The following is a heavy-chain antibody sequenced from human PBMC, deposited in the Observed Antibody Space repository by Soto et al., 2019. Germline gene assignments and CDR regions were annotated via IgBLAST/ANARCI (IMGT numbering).Heavy chain of an antibody. J-gene: IGHJ6*02. V-gene: IGHV3-23*01. CDR3: AKGCKGSSWATITPYYYYGMDV. D-gene: IGHD6-13*01. CDR1: GGSRSIKT. CDR2: ISGSGFGA. Sequence: PEGALKGNCVDLGGSRSIKTMTWVRQIPGKGLEWVAGISGSGFGAYHADSVKGRFTISRDNSKNTVFLQMNSLRPEDTAVYYCAKGCKGSSWATITPYYYYGMDVWGQGTTVTVSS.